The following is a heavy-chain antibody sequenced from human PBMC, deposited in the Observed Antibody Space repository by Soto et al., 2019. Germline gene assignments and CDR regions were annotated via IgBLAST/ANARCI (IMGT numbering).Heavy chain of an antibody. D-gene: IGHD3-10*01. CDR1: GDTFSFYS. V-gene: IGHV1-69*02. CDR3: ATSYGSGSRAFDY. J-gene: IGHJ4*02. Sequence: QVQLVQSGAEVKKPGSSVKVSCKASGDTFSFYSINWVRQAPGLGLEWMGRFNPILSMSNSAQKFQGRVTLTADKSPSTAYMVLSSLRSEDTAMYYCATSYGSGSRAFDYWGQGALVTVSS. CDR2: FNPILSMS.